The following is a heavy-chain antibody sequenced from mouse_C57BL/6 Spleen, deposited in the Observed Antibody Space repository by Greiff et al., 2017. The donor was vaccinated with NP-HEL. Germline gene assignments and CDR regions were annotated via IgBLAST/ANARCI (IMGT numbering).Heavy chain of an antibody. CDR3: ARVLTSFYYAMDY. V-gene: IGHV1-82*01. CDR1: GYAFSSSW. D-gene: IGHD1-1*01. CDR2: IYPGDGDT. J-gene: IGHJ4*01. Sequence: VKLVESGPELVKPGASVKISCKASGYAFSSSWMNWVKQRPGKGLEWIGRIYPGDGDTNYNGKFKGKATLTADKSSSTAYMQLSSLTSEDSAVYFCARVLTSFYYAMDYWGQGTSVTVSS.